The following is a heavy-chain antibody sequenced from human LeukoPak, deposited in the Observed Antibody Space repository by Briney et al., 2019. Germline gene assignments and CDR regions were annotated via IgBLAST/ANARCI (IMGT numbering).Heavy chain of an antibody. D-gene: IGHD1-1*01. CDR3: VKASTSTVPTGMDV. V-gene: IGHV3-9*01. Sequence: GGSLRLSCRASGFNFDDYAMYWVRQSPGKGPEWVSGISWNSRGVGYGDFVKGRFIISRDNAKNTLNLQMNNLTTEDTALYHCVKASTSTVPTGMDVWGRGTTVPVSS. CDR1: GFNFDDYA. J-gene: IGHJ6*02. CDR2: ISWNSRGV.